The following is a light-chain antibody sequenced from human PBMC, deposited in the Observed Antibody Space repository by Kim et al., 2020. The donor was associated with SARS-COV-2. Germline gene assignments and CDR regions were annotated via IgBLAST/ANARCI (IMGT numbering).Light chain of an antibody. J-gene: IGLJ3*02. CDR2: TAS. CDR1: TGAVTSGYY. V-gene: IGLV7-43*01. CDR3: LLYYGGVWV. Sequence: PVGTVTLTCASNTGAVTSGYYPNCFQLKPGQAPRSMIHTASGRHSWTPARFSGSLLGGKAALTLSGVQPEDEAEYYCLLYYGGVWVFGGGTQLTVL.